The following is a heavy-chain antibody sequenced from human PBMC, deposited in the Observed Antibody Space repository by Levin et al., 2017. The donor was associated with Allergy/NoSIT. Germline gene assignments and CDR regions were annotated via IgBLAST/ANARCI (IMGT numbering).Heavy chain of an antibody. D-gene: IGHD3-22*01. V-gene: IGHV3-48*03. CDR2: ISSSGSTI. CDR3: ARGGYYDSSGYTVGWFDP. J-gene: IGHJ5*02. Sequence: GESLKISCAASGFTFSSYETNWVRQAPGKGLEWVSYISSSGSTIYYADSVKGRFTISRDNAKNSLYLQMNSLRAEDTAVYYCARGGYYDSSGYTVGWFDPWGQGTLVTVSS. CDR1: GFTFSSYE.